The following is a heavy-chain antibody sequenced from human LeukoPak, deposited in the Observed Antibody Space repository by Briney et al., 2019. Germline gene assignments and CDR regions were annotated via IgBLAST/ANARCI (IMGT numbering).Heavy chain of an antibody. CDR2: IHHSGST. CDR3: ARGPQELLAYCGGDCYSPWFDP. V-gene: IGHV4-34*01. J-gene: IGHJ5*02. D-gene: IGHD2-21*02. CDR1: GGSFSGYY. Sequence: SETLSPTCAVYGGSFSGYYWSWIRQPPGKGLEWIGDIHHSGSTNYNPSLKSRVTISVDTSKNQFSLKLSSVTAADTAVYYCARGPQELLAYCGGDCYSPWFDPWGQGTLVTVSS.